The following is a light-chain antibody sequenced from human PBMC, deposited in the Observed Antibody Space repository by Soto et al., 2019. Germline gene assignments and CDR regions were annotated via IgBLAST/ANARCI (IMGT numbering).Light chain of an antibody. J-gene: IGLJ1*01. CDR1: SSDVGGYHY. Sequence: QSALTQPASVSGSPGQSMTISCTGSSSDVGGYHYISWHQHHPGKAPKLIIFGVYDRPSGISDRFSGSKSGNTASLTIFGLQVEDEAVYYCSSYTSGSTLPWVFGTGTKVTVL. CDR3: SSYTSGSTLPWV. V-gene: IGLV2-14*01. CDR2: GVY.